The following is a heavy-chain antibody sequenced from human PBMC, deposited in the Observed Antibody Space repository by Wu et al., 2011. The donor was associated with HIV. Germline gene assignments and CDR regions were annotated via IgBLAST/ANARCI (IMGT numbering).Heavy chain of an antibody. CDR3: ASAAPHYEILTEPLPYYHYYGMVR. CDR2: INPNSGGT. D-gene: IGHD3-9*01. V-gene: IGHV1-2*02. J-gene: IGHJ6*02. Sequence: QVQLVQSGAEVKKPGASVKVSCKASGYNFTGYYLHWVRQAPGQGLEWMGWINPNSGGTNYAQRFQGRVTMTRDTSISTAYMELSRLRSDDTAVYSCASAAPHYEILTEPLPYYHYYGMVRLGPRDRGHRLL. CDR1: GYNFTGYY.